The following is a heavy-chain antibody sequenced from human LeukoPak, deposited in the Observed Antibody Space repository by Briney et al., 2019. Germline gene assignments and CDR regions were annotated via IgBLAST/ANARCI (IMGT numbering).Heavy chain of an antibody. J-gene: IGHJ4*02. CDR2: ISGSGGST. V-gene: IGHV3-23*01. CDR1: GFTVSSNY. CDR3: AKVGSTLIKFPFDY. D-gene: IGHD3-16*01. Sequence: GGSLRLSCAASGFTVSSNYMSWVRQAPGKGLEWVSAISGSGGSTYYADSVKGRFTISRDNSKNTLYLQMNSLRAEDTAVYYCAKVGSTLIKFPFDYWGQGTLVTVSS.